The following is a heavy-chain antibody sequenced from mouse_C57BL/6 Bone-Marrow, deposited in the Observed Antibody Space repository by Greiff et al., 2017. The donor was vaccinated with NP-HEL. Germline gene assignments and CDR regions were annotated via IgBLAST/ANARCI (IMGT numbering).Heavy chain of an antibody. J-gene: IGHJ1*03. CDR2: ISSGGSYT. CDR1: GFTFSSYG. D-gene: IGHD1-1*01. Sequence: EVQLVESGGDLVKPGGSLKLPCAASGFTFSSYGMSWVRQTPDKRLEWVATISSGGSYTYYPDSVKGRFTISRDNAKNTLYLQMSSLKSEDTAMYYCAHGSSYWYFDVWGTGTTVTVSS. V-gene: IGHV5-6*01. CDR3: AHGSSYWYFDV.